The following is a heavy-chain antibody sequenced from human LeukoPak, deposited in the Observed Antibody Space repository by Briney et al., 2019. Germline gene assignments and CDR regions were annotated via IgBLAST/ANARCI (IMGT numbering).Heavy chain of an antibody. CDR2: ISYHGSAK. D-gene: IGHD6-19*01. CDR1: GFTISSHG. J-gene: IGHJ5*02. V-gene: IGHV3-30*18. CDR3: AKDWGSSGWYNYFDP. Sequence: PGGSLRLSCVVSGFTISSHGMHWVRQAPGKGLEWVAMISYHGSAKYYGDSVQGRLTISRDISKNTLYLQMDSLRPEDTAVYYCAKDWGSSGWYNYFDPWGQGTLVTVSS.